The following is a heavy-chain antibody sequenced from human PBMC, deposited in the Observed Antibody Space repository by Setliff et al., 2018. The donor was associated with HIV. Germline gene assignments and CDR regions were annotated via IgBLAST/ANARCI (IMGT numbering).Heavy chain of an antibody. CDR1: GYSISTAYC. CDR3: ARQGAGYYFDSSDYYTGNGFDM. J-gene: IGHJ3*02. D-gene: IGHD3-22*01. CDR2: CHHSGSA. Sequence: SETLSLTCAVSGYSISTAYCWAWIRQSPGKGLEWIGGCHHSGSAHYNPSLKSRVTISGQTSKNQFSLTLTSVTAADTAIYYCARQGAGYYFDSSDYYTGNGFDMWGQGTMVTVSS. V-gene: IGHV4-38-2*01.